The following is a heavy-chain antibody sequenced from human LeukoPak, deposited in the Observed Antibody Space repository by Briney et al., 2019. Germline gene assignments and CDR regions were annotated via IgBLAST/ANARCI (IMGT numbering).Heavy chain of an antibody. J-gene: IGHJ3*02. CDR2: INPNSGGT. D-gene: IGHD2-21*02. V-gene: IGHV1-2*04. Sequence: ASVKVSCKASGYTFTGYYMHWVRQAPGQGLEWMGWINPNSGGTNYAQKFQGWVTMTRDTSISTAYMELSRLRSDDTAVYYCARDLGGDDPLDAFDIWGQGTMVTVSS. CDR1: GYTFTGYY. CDR3: ARDLGGDDPLDAFDI.